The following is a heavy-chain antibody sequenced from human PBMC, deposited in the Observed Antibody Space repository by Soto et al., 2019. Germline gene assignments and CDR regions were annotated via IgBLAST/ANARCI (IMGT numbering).Heavy chain of an antibody. V-gene: IGHV4-34*01. Sequence: SEPMRLTYAVYGGSFGDFYWSWIRKPPGKGLEWIGEINHSGSTNYNPSLKSRVTISVDTSKNQFSLKLSSVTAADTAVYYCARGSRTYCSGGSCYSRILNWFDPWGQGTLVTVSS. CDR3: ARGSRTYCSGGSCYSRILNWFDP. CDR2: INHSGST. J-gene: IGHJ5*02. CDR1: GGSFGDFY. D-gene: IGHD2-15*01.